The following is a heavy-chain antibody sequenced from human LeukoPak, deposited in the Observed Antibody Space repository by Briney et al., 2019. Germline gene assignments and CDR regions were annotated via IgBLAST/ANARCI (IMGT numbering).Heavy chain of an antibody. Sequence: GSSVKVSCKASGGTFSSYAISWVRQAPGQGLEWMGRISPIFGTANYAQKSQGRVTITTDESTSTAYMELSSLRSEDTAVYYCARDLLFDYGGTYYFDYWGQGTLVTVSS. D-gene: IGHD4-23*01. J-gene: IGHJ4*02. CDR2: ISPIFGTA. CDR3: ARDLLFDYGGTYYFDY. V-gene: IGHV1-69*05. CDR1: GGTFSSYA.